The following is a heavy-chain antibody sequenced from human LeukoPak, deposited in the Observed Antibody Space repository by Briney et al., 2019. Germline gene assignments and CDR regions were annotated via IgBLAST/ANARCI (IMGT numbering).Heavy chain of an antibody. CDR1: GFTFSSYA. D-gene: IGHD5-18*01. CDR3: ARGSDTAMVLFYYFDY. CDR2: IRGSGSST. Sequence: LAGGSLRLSCAASGFTFSSYAMSWVRQAPGKGLEWVSTIRGSGSSTYYADSVKGRFTISRDNSKNTLYLQMNTLRAEDTAVYYCARGSDTAMVLFYYFDYWGQGTLVTVSS. V-gene: IGHV3-23*01. J-gene: IGHJ4*02.